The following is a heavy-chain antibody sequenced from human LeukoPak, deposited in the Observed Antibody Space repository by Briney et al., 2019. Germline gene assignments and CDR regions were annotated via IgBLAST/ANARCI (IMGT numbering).Heavy chain of an antibody. CDR3: ARGDGDYSTYFDY. Sequence: SVKVSCKASGFTFTSSAMQWVRQARGQRLEWIGWIVVGSGNTNYAQKFQERVTITRDMSTSTAYMELSGLRSEDTAVYYCARGDGDYSTYFDYWGQGTLVTVSS. V-gene: IGHV1-58*02. D-gene: IGHD4-17*01. CDR1: GFTFTSSA. CDR2: IVVGSGNT. J-gene: IGHJ4*02.